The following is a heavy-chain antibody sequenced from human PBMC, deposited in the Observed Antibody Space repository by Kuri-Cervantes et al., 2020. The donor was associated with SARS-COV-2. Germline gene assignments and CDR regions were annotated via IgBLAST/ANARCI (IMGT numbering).Heavy chain of an antibody. V-gene: IGHV3-30-3*01. CDR2: ISYDGSNK. CDR3: ARVEVTILSADY. J-gene: IGHJ4*02. Sequence: LSLTCAASGFTFSSYAMHWVRQAPGKGLEWVAVISYDGSNKYYADSVKGRFTISRDNSKNTLYLQMNSLRAEDTAVYYCARVEVTILSADYWGQGTLVTVSS. D-gene: IGHD3-3*01. CDR1: GFTFSSYA.